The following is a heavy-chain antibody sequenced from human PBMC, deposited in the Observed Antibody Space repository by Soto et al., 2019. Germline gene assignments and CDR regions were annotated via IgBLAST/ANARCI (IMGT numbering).Heavy chain of an antibody. CDR3: GRDEGRDGYKPKFDN. D-gene: IGHD5-12*01. J-gene: IGHJ4*02. CDR2: INPSGGST. CDR1: GYTFTSYY. Sequence: ASVKVSCKASGYTFTSYYMHWLRQAPRQGREWMGIINPSGGSTSYAQKFQGRGTMTRDTSTSKVYIELSSLRSDDTAVYYCGRDEGRDGYKPKFDNWGQGTLVTVSS. V-gene: IGHV1-46*01.